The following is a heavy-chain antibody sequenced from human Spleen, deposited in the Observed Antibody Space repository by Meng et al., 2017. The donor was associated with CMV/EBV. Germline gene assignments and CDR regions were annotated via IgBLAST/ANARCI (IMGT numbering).Heavy chain of an antibody. Sequence: GESLKISCAASGFTFSTYAMNWVRQAPGKGLEWVSGISGSGGRKYYADSVKGRFTISRDNSKNTLYLQMNSLRAEDTAVYYCARDHIVPAADDWFDPWGQGTLVTVSS. D-gene: IGHD2-2*01. CDR1: GFTFSTYA. CDR2: ISGSGGRK. V-gene: IGHV3-23*01. CDR3: ARDHIVPAADDWFDP. J-gene: IGHJ5*02.